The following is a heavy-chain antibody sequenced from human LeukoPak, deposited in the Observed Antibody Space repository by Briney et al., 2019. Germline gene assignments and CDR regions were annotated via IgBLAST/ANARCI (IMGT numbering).Heavy chain of an antibody. V-gene: IGHV1-8*02. CDR2: MNPNSGNT. J-gene: IGHJ4*02. D-gene: IGHD6-19*01. CDR3: ARKRKNSSGWYYFDY. CDR1: GGTFSSYA. Sequence: ASVKVSCKASGGTFSSYAISWVRQATGQGLEWMGWMNPNSGNTGYAQKFQGRVTMTRNTSISTAYMELSSLRSEDTAVYYCARKRKNSSGWYYFDYWGQGTLVTVSS.